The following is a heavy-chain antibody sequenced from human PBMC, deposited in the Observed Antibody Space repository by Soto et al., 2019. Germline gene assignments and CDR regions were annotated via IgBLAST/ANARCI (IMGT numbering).Heavy chain of an antibody. CDR1: AYSISSGYS. V-gene: IGHV4-38-2*01. CDR3: ARAPGDLAYYFDY. J-gene: IGHJ4*02. D-gene: IGHD7-27*01. Sequence: PSETLSLTCAVSAYSISSGYSWGSIRQSPGKGLEWIGSIYHSGSTHYNPSLKSRVTISLDTSKNQVSLKMSSVTAADTAVYYCARAPGDLAYYFDYWGQGIPVTVSS. CDR2: IYHSGST.